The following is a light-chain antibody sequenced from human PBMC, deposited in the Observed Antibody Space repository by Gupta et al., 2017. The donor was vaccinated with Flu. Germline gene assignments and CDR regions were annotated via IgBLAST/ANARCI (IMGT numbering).Light chain of an antibody. CDR2: DNN. Sequence: QSILPQPPAVSGPAGQGVAISCAGSSSNISAGYDVHWYQQLPATAPKLLIFDNNKRPSGVPDRFSGSQSGTSASLAITTLQAEDEAVYYCQSYDTSLSAWVFGGGTRLTVL. CDR1: SSNISAGYD. V-gene: IGLV1-40*01. J-gene: IGLJ3*02. CDR3: QSYDTSLSAWV.